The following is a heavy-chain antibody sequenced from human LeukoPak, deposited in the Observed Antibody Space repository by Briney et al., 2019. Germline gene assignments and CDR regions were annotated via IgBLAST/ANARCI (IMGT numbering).Heavy chain of an antibody. J-gene: IGHJ5*02. V-gene: IGHV1-2*02. CDR2: INPNSGGT. D-gene: IGHD6-13*01. Sequence: ASVKVSCKASGYTFTGYYMHWVRQAPGQGLAWMGWINPNSGGTNYAQKFQGRVTMTRDTSISTAYMELSRLRSDDTAVYYCARDLYSSSWYAIHPLFDPWGQGTLVTVSS. CDR3: ARDLYSSSWYAIHPLFDP. CDR1: GYTFTGYY.